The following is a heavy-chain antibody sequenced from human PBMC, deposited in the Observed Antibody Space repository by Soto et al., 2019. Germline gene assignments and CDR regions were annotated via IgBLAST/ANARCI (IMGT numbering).Heavy chain of an antibody. J-gene: IGHJ6*02. CDR3: AADIVATISPYYYYGMDV. Sequence: KPGGSLRLSCAASGFTFSSYSMNWVRQAPGKGLEWVSSISSSSSYIYYADSVKGRFTISRDNAKNSLYLQMNSLRAEDTAVYYCAADIVATISPYYYYGMDVWGQGTTVTVSS. CDR1: GFTFSSYS. D-gene: IGHD5-12*01. CDR2: ISSSSSYI. V-gene: IGHV3-21*01.